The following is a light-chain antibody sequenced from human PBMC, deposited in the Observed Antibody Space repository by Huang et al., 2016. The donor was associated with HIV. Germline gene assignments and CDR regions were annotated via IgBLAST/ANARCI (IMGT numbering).Light chain of an antibody. V-gene: IGKV3-20*01. Sequence: EIVLTLSPGTLSLSPGERATLSCRASQSVSSSYLAWYQQKPGQAPRLRIYGASSRATGIPDRFSGSGSGTDFTLTISRLEPEDFAVYYCQQYGSSPPYTFGQGTKLEIK. CDR3: QQYGSSPPYT. J-gene: IGKJ2*01. CDR1: QSVSSSY. CDR2: GAS.